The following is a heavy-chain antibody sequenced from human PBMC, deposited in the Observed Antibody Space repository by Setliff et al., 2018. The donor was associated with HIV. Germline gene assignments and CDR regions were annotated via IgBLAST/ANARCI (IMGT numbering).Heavy chain of an antibody. CDR3: ASTKVTPHGRYFQH. CDR2: IYYSGST. V-gene: IGHV4-31*03. D-gene: IGHD4-4*01. CDR1: GGPISSGFYY. Sequence: SETLSLTCTVSGGPISSGFYYWNWIRQHPGKGLEWIGYIYYSGSTYYNPSLKSRVTISVDTSKNQFSLKLSSVTAADTAVYYCASTKVTPHGRYFQHWGQGTLVTVSS. J-gene: IGHJ1*01.